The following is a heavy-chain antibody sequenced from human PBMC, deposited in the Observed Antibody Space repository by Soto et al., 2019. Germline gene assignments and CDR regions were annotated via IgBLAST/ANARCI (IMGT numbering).Heavy chain of an antibody. CDR3: ESVSTRRPARNYYDIMDV. CDR1: GYTFTSYC. V-gene: IGHV1-18*04. J-gene: IGHJ6*01. D-gene: IGHD2-2*01. Sequence: ASVKVFFRASGYTFTSYCISWVRQAPGQWREWMGWISAYNGNTNYAQKLQGRVTMTTDTSTSTSYMELRSLRSDDTAVYYCESVSTRRPARNYYDIMDVWGQVTTVTVSS. CDR2: ISAYNGNT.